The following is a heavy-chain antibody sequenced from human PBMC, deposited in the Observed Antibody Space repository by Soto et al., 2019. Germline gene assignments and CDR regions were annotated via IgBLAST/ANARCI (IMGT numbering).Heavy chain of an antibody. CDR1: GDSVSSSNW. CDR2: IYHGGAT. J-gene: IGHJ4*02. V-gene: IGHV4-4*02. CDR3: ARAKDIATRLDY. D-gene: IGHD6-6*01. Sequence: TLSLTCAVSGDSVSSSNWWTWFRQPPGKGLDWIGEIYHGGATNYNPSLKSRVLISVDKSKNQISLKLNSVTAADTAVYYCARAKDIATRLDYWGQGTLVTVSS.